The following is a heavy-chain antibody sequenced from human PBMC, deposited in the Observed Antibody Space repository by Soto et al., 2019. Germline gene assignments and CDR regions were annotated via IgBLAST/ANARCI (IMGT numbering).Heavy chain of an antibody. V-gene: IGHV5-51*01. D-gene: IGHD3-22*01. CDR1: GYSFASHW. Sequence: GESLKISCKGSGYSFASHWVAWVRQMPEKGLEWIGTIYPGDSDTKYSSAFRGHVTISADTSVSTAYLQWRSLEATDSAMYYCARQIYDSDTGPNFQYYFDSWGQGTPVTFSS. J-gene: IGHJ4*02. CDR3: ARQIYDSDTGPNFQYYFDS. CDR2: IYPGDSDT.